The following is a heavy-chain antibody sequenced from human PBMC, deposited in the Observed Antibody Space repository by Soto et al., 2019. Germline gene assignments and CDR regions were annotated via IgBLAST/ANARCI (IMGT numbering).Heavy chain of an antibody. V-gene: IGHV3-23*01. CDR1: GFTFSSYA. CDR3: AKIPHSSSWYLDAFDI. J-gene: IGHJ3*02. CDR2: ISGSGGST. Sequence: EVQLLESGGGLVQPGGSLRLSCAASGFTFSSYAMSWVCQAPGQGLEWVSAISGSGGSTYYADSVKGRFTISRDNSRNTLYLQMNSLRAEDTAVYYCAKIPHSSSWYLDAFDIWGQGTMVTVSS. D-gene: IGHD6-13*01.